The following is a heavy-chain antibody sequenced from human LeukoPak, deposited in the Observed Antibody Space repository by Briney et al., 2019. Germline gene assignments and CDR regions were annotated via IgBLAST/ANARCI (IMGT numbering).Heavy chain of an antibody. Sequence: GGSLRLSCAASGFTFSNYGMHWVRQAPGKGLEWVAFIRYDGSNKYYADSVKGRFTISRDNSKNTLYLQMNSLRAEDTAVYYCAKDRGRSSSWSIQSGAFDIWGQGTMVTVSS. CDR1: GFTFSNYG. J-gene: IGHJ3*02. CDR2: IRYDGSNK. CDR3: AKDRGRSSSWSIQSGAFDI. V-gene: IGHV3-30*02. D-gene: IGHD6-13*01.